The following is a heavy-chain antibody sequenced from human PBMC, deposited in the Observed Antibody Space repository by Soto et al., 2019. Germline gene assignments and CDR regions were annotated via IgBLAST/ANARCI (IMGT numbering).Heavy chain of an antibody. Sequence: GGSLRLSCAASGFTFTSFAMSCVRQTPGKGLEWVYSVSNGGSTTYYADSVKGRFVISRDNSNNMVYLQMNSLRAEDTALYFCAKGFGRSSGIYFDFWGQGA. J-gene: IGHJ4*02. CDR2: VSNGGSTT. CDR1: GFTFTSFA. D-gene: IGHD6-13*01. V-gene: IGHV3-23*01. CDR3: AKGFGRSSGIYFDF.